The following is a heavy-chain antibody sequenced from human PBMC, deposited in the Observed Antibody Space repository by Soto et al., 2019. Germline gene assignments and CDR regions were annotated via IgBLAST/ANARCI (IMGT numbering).Heavy chain of an antibody. Sequence: EVQLVESGGGLVQPGGSLRLSCAASGFTFSSYEMNWVRQAPGKGLEWVSYISSSGSTIYYADSVKGRFTISRDNAKNSLYLQMNSLRAEDTAVYYCARLDGSGSYYDYWGQGTLVTVSS. CDR3: ARLDGSGSYYDY. CDR2: ISSSGSTI. D-gene: IGHD3-10*01. J-gene: IGHJ4*02. CDR1: GFTFSSYE. V-gene: IGHV3-48*03.